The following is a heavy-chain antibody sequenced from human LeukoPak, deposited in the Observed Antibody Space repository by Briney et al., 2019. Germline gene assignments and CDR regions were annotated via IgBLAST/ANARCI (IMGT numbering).Heavy chain of an antibody. Sequence: GGSLKLSCVASGFTFSDSAIHWVRQSSGKGREGFIHMDKETNLCGTALAPSLKGRFTLSRDDSKNTAYLHMNSLKTEDTGLYYCTRDSGTYNWFDPWGQGTLVTVSS. D-gene: IGHD1-26*01. CDR1: GFTFSDSA. CDR2: MDKETNLCGT. CDR3: TRDSGTYNWFDP. J-gene: IGHJ5*02. V-gene: IGHV3-73*01.